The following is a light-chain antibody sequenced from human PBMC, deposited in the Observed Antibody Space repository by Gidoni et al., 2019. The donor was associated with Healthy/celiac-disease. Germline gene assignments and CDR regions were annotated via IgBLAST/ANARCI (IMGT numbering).Light chain of an antibody. V-gene: IGKV3-20*01. CDR2: GAS. Sequence: EIVLTHSPGTLSLSPGERATPSCRASQSVSSSYLARYQQKPGPDPRILIYGASSRATGIPDRFSGSGSGTDFTLTISRLEPEDFAVYYCQQYGSSPPYTFGQGTKLEIK. J-gene: IGKJ2*01. CDR3: QQYGSSPPYT. CDR1: QSVSSSY.